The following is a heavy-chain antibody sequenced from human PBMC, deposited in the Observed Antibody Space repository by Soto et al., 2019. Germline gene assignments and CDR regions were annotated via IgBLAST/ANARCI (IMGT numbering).Heavy chain of an antibody. CDR2: FDPEDGET. D-gene: IGHD3-10*01. Sequence: GASVKVSCKVSGYTLTELSMHWVRQAPGKGLEWMGGFDPEDGETIYAQKFQGRVTMTEDTSTDTAYMELSSLRSEDTAVYYCATSYYYGSGSNNWFEPWGQGTLVTVSA. J-gene: IGHJ5*02. CDR3: ATSYYYGSGSNNWFEP. CDR1: GYTLTELS. V-gene: IGHV1-24*01.